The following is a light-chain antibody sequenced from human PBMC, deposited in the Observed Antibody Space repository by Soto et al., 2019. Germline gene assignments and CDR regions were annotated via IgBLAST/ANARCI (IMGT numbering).Light chain of an antibody. V-gene: IGKV1-5*03. Sequence: DIQMTQSPSTLSASVGDRVTITCRASQSISSWLAWYQQKPGKAPNLVIYKSSSLESGVPSRFSGSGSGTEFTLTTSSLQPDDFATYYCQQCDTYPWTFGPGTKVDIK. J-gene: IGKJ1*01. CDR3: QQCDTYPWT. CDR2: KSS. CDR1: QSISSW.